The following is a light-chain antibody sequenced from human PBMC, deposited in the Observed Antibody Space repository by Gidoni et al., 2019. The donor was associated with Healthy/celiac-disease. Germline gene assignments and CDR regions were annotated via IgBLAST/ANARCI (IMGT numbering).Light chain of an antibody. V-gene: IGKV3-20*01. J-gene: IGKJ1*01. Sequence: VLTPSPGTLSLSPGERATLSCRASQSVSSSYLAWYQQKPGQAPRRLIYGASSRATGLPDRCSGSGAGTDFTLTISRLEPEEFAVYYCQQYGSSPETFGQGTKVEIK. CDR1: QSVSSSY. CDR2: GAS. CDR3: QQYGSSPET.